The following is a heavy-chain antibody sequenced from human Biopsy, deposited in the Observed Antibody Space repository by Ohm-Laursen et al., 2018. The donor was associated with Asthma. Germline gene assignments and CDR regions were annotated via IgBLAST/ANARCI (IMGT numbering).Heavy chain of an antibody. V-gene: IGHV3-7*01. CDR1: GFTFGDYW. J-gene: IGHJ1*01. CDR2: IKYDGTEK. D-gene: IGHD3-3*02. Sequence: SLRLSCAASGFTFGDYWMSWVRQVPGKGLEWVANIKYDGTEKNHVDSLKGRFTISRDNAKNSLYLQMNSLRAEDTAVYYCARTFHFWSPYHAEHYQLWGQSTLVTVSS. CDR3: ARTFHFWSPYHAEHYQL.